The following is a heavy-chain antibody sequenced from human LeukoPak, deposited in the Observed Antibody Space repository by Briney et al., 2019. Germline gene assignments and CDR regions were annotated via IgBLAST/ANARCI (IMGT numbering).Heavy chain of an antibody. CDR1: GFTFNSHW. CDR2: IRPDGSEA. Sequence: GGSLRLSCEASGFTFNSHWMNLVRQAPGKGLEWLANIRPDGSEAVYVDSVRGRFTISRDNAKNLVYLQMNNLRAEDTAVYYCSGRSGFSSIYWGQGVLVTVSS. V-gene: IGHV3-7*01. J-gene: IGHJ4*02. D-gene: IGHD2-2*01. CDR3: SGRSGFSSIY.